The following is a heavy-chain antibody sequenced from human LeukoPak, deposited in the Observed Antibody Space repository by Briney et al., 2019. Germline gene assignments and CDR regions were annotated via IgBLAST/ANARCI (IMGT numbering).Heavy chain of an antibody. CDR3: AKGPLRGTAAAIDY. D-gene: IGHD2-2*01. V-gene: IGHV3-30*18. Sequence: GGSLRLSCAASGFTFNNYGMHWVRQAPGKGLEWVAVISYDGRSIHYPDSVKGRFTISRDISTDTLWLQMDSLRTEDTAVYYCAKGPLRGTAAAIDYWGQGTLVTVSS. CDR1: GFTFNNYG. J-gene: IGHJ4*02. CDR2: ISYDGRSI.